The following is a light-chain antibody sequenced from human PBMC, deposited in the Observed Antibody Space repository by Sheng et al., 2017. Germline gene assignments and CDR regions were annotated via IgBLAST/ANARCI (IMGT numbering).Light chain of an antibody. V-gene: IGKV3-11*01. CDR3: QQRSNWPPS. CDR1: QSVSSY. Sequence: EIVLTQSPGTLSLSPGERATLSCRASQSVSSYLAWYQQKPGQAPRLLIYGASSRATGIPDRVSGSGSGTDFTLTISSLEPEDFAVYYCQQRSNWPPSFGQGTKLEIK. J-gene: IGKJ2*03. CDR2: GAS.